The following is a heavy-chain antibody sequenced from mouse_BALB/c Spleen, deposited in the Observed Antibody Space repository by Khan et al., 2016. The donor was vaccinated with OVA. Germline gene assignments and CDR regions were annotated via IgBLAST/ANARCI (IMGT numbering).Heavy chain of an antibody. Sequence: EVQLQESGPGLVKPSQSLSLTCTVTGYSITSGYGWNWIRQFPGNKLEWMGYISYSGSTNYNTSLKSRISITRDTSKNQFFLQLNSVTTKDTATSYCARAARIKYWGQGTTLTVSS. V-gene: IGHV3-2*02. CDR3: ARAARIKY. D-gene: IGHD1-2*01. CDR1: GYSITSGYG. CDR2: ISYSGST. J-gene: IGHJ2*01.